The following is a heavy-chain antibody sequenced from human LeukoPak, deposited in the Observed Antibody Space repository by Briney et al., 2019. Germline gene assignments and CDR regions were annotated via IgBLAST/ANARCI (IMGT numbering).Heavy chain of an antibody. Sequence: ASVKVSCKVSGYTLTELSMHWVRQAPGKGLEWMGGFDPEDGETIYAQKFQGRVTMTEDTSTDTAYMELSSLRSEDTAVYYCATGKFPCGGDCYSFVWGQGTLVTVSS. V-gene: IGHV1-24*01. D-gene: IGHD2-21*02. CDR1: GYTLTELS. CDR3: ATGKFPCGGDCYSFV. J-gene: IGHJ4*02. CDR2: FDPEDGET.